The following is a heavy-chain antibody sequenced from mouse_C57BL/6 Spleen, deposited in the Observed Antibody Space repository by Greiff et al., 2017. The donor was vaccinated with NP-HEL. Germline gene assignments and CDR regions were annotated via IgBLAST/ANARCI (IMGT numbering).Heavy chain of an antibody. D-gene: IGHD2-1*01. CDR3: ARYGNLYYYAMDY. V-gene: IGHV1-52*01. CDR2: IDPSDSET. CDR1: GYTFTSYW. Sequence: QVQLQQPGAELVRPGSSVKLSCKASGYTFTSYWMHWVKQRPIQGLEWIGNIDPSDSETHYNQKFKDKATLTVDKSSSTAYMQLSSLTSEDSAVYYCARYGNLYYYAMDYWGQGTSVTVSS. J-gene: IGHJ4*01.